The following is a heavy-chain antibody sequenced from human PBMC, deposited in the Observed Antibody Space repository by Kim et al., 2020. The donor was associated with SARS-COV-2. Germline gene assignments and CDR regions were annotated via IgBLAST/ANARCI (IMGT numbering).Heavy chain of an antibody. J-gene: IGHJ4*02. Sequence: TIYDADSVKGRFTISRDNAKNSLYLQMNSLRAEDTAVYYCARDLLMVRGGGGQGTLVTVSS. D-gene: IGHD3-10*01. CDR3: ARDLLMVRGG. CDR2: TI. V-gene: IGHV3-11*04.